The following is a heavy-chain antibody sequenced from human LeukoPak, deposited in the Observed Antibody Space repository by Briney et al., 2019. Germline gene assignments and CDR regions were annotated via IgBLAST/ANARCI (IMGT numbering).Heavy chain of an antibody. CDR2: INPNSGGT. CDR3: ARDGIGSYYDSSGYYYRGHDAFDI. D-gene: IGHD3-22*01. Sequence: ASVKVSCKASGYTFTGYYMHWVRQAPEQGLEWMGRINPNSGGTNYAQKFQGRVTMTRDTSISTAYMELSRLRSDDTAVYYCARDGIGSYYDSSGYYYRGHDAFDIWGQGTMVTVSS. CDR1: GYTFTGYY. V-gene: IGHV1-2*06. J-gene: IGHJ3*02.